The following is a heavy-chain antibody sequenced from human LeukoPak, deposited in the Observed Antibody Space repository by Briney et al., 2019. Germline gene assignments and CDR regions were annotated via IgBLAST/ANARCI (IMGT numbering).Heavy chain of an antibody. CDR2: FSRSGPDT. J-gene: IGHJ4*02. CDR1: GFTFGSSA. Sequence: GESLRLTCAASGFTFGSSAMSWVRQAPGKGPEWVSTFSRSGPDTYYADSVKGRFTIFRDHSKNTLYLQMNSLRAEDTAVYYCAKGSLGSWYYFDYWGQGTLVTVSS. D-gene: IGHD6-13*01. CDR3: AKGSLGSWYYFDY. V-gene: IGHV3-23*01.